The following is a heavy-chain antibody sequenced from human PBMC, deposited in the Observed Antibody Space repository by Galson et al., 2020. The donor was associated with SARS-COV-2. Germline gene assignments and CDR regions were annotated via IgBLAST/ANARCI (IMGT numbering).Heavy chain of an antibody. CDR1: GFTFSSYS. D-gene: IGHD6-13*01. Sequence: NSGGSLRLSCAASGFTFSSYSMNWVRQAPGKGLEWVSSISSSSSYIYYADSVKGRFTISRDNAKNSLYLQMNSLRAEDTAVYYCASGVPFYIAAAGKVYDYWGQGTLVTVSS. CDR3: ASGVPFYIAAAGKVYDY. V-gene: IGHV3-21*01. CDR2: ISSSSSYI. J-gene: IGHJ4*02.